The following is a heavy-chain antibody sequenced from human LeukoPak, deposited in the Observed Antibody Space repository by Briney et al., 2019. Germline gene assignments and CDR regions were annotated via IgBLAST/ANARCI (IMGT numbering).Heavy chain of an antibody. CDR2: IGGTGTSI. CDR1: GFIFSRYS. CDR3: AREVAEGFDY. J-gene: IGHJ4*02. Sequence: GGSLRLSCEGSGFIFSRYSSYAMNWVRQAPGKGLEWVSSIGGTGTSIYYADSVKGRFTISRDNPKNSLYLQMNSLRAEDTAVYYCAREVAEGFDYWGQGTLVTVSS. V-gene: IGHV3-21*01.